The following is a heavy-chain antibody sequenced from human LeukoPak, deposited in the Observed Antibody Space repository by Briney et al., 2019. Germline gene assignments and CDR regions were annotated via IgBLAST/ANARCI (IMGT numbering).Heavy chain of an antibody. D-gene: IGHD2-15*01. Sequence: GESLKISCKGSGYSFTSYWIGWVRQMPGKGLEWMGIIYPGDSDTRCSPSFQGQVTISADKSISTAYLQWSSLKASDTAMYYCARRKDCSGGSCYQGGFDPWGQGTLVTVSS. CDR3: ARRKDCSGGSCYQGGFDP. J-gene: IGHJ5*02. V-gene: IGHV5-51*01. CDR1: GYSFTSYW. CDR2: IYPGDSDT.